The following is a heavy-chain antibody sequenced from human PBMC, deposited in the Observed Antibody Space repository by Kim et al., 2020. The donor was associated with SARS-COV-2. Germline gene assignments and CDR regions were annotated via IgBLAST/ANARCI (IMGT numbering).Heavy chain of an antibody. CDR2: IYYSGST. CDR1: GGSISSSSYY. CDR3: ARHFGVVVPAAPGGYFDY. Sequence: SETLSLTCTVSGGSISSSSYYWGWIRQPPGKGLEWIGSIYYSGSTYYNPSLKSRVTISVDTSKNQFSLKLSSVTAADTAVYYCARHFGVVVPAAPGGYFDYWGQGTLVTVSS. D-gene: IGHD2-2*01. V-gene: IGHV4-39*01. J-gene: IGHJ4*02.